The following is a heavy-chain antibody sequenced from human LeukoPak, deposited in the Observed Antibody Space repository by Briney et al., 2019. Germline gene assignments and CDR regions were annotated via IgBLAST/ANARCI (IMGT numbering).Heavy chain of an antibody. J-gene: IGHJ4*02. CDR2: VSHNGANT. D-gene: IGHD6-13*01. Sequence: GGSLRLSCAASGFTFASYAMSWVRQAPGKGLEWVSVVSHNGANTYYADSVKGRFTMSRDNFKSTLYLQMDSLRAEDTAVYYCAKPYGSSWYADFDYWGQGALVTVSS. CDR1: GFTFASYA. V-gene: IGHV3-23*01. CDR3: AKPYGSSWYADFDY.